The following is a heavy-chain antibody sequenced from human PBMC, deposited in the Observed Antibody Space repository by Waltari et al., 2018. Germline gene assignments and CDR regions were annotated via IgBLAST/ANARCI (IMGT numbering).Heavy chain of an antibody. CDR2: IIPIFGTT. CDR1: GGTFSSYA. D-gene: IGHD4-17*01. V-gene: IGHV1-69*08. J-gene: IGHJ6*02. Sequence: QVQLVQSGAEVKKPGSSVKVSCKASGGTFSSYAISWVRQAPGQGLEWMGRIIPIFGTTNYEQKCQGRLTITADKATITAYMELSSLRSEDTAGYDCASRYYGDYHGGMDVWGQGTTVTVSS. CDR3: ASRYYGDYHGGMDV.